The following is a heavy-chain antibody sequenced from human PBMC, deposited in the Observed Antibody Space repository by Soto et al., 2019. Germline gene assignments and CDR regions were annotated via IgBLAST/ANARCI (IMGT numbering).Heavy chain of an antibody. CDR1: GFTFSNYA. Sequence: GESLKISCEASGFTFSNYAMNWVRQAPGQGLEWVASISASSGSTYYAESVRGRFTVSRDNSKNTLDLQMIGLRADDSATYYCAKSVEFLTGAFDFWGRGTMVTVSS. CDR2: ISASSGST. V-gene: IGHV3-23*01. CDR3: AKSVEFLTGAFDF. D-gene: IGHD3-10*01. J-gene: IGHJ3*01.